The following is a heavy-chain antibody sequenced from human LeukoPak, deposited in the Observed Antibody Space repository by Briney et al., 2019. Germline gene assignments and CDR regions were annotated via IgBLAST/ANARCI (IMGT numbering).Heavy chain of an antibody. CDR3: ARPMEGSHYFHDAFDI. Sequence: GESLKISCKGSGYSFTSYWIGWVRQMPGKGLEWMGIIYPGDSDTRYSPSFQGQVTISADRSISTAYLQWSSLKASDTAMYYCARPMEGSHYFHDAFDIWGQGTMVTVSS. V-gene: IGHV5-51*01. J-gene: IGHJ3*02. CDR2: IYPGDSDT. CDR1: GYSFTSYW. D-gene: IGHD1-26*01.